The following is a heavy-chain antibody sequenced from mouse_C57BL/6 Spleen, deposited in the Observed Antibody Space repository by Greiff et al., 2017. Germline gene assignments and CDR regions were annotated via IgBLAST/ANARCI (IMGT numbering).Heavy chain of an antibody. D-gene: IGHD1-1*01. CDR3: ARWDTTVVATDY. CDR2: IDPSDSYT. Sequence: QVQLQQPGAELVMPGASVKLSCKASGYTFTSYWMHWVKQRPGQGLEWIGEIDPSDSYTNYNQKFKGKSTLTVDKSSITAYMQLSSLTSEDSAVYYCARWDTTVVATDYWGQGTTLTVSS. CDR1: GYTFTSYW. V-gene: IGHV1-69*01. J-gene: IGHJ2*01.